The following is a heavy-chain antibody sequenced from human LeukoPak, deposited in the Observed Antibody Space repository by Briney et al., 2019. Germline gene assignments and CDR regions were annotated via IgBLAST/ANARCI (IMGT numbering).Heavy chain of an antibody. J-gene: IGHJ4*02. CDR2: ISAYNGNT. D-gene: IGHD3-16*01. CDR3: ARASWILGGFDY. Sequence: ASVKVSCKASGYTFTSYGISWVRQAPGQGLEWMGWISAYNGNTNYAQKLQGRVTMTTDTSTSTAHMELRSLRSDDTAVYYCARASWILGGFDYWGQGTLVTVSS. CDR1: GYTFTSYG. V-gene: IGHV1-18*01.